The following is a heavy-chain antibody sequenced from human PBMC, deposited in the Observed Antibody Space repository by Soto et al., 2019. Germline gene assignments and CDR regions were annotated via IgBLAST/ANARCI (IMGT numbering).Heavy chain of an antibody. CDR2: VHESGST. CDR1: GDAISKFY. D-gene: IGHD1-20*01. V-gene: IGHV4-59*01. J-gene: IGHJ4*02. Sequence: SETLSLTCTVSGDAISKFYWSWIRQTPGRGLEWIGCVHESGSTDYNPSLKGRVTISLHTSESQFSLSLRSATAADTATYYCARGTRALITSFFAYWGQGIPVTVSS. CDR3: ARGTRALITSFFAY.